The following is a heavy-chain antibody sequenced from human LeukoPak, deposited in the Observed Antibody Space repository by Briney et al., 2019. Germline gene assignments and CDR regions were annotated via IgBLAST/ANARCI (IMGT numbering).Heavy chain of an antibody. CDR1: EYRFTSFW. Sequence: GESLQISCQGSEYRFTSFWIAWVRQMPGKGLEWMGIIYPGDSDARYNPSFQGQVTLSVDKSISSAYLHWSSLRASDSAMYYCARLISPPGKTDAFDIWGQGTMVTVST. J-gene: IGHJ3*02. V-gene: IGHV5-51*01. D-gene: IGHD1-26*01. CDR3: ARLISPPGKTDAFDI. CDR2: IYPGDSDA.